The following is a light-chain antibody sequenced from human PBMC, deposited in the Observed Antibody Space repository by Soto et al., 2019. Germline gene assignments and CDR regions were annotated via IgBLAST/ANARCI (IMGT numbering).Light chain of an antibody. V-gene: IGKV1-5*01. J-gene: IGKJ1*01. CDR3: QQYNSYTWT. Sequence: DIQMTQSPSTLSASVGDRVTITCRASQSISSWLAWYQQKPGKAHKLLIYDASSLESGVPSRFSGSGSGTEFTLTISSLQPDDFATYYCQQYNSYTWTLGQGTKVDIK. CDR1: QSISSW. CDR2: DAS.